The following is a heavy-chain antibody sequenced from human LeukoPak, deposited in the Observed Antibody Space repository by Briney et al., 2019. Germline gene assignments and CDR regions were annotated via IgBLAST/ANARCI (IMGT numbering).Heavy chain of an antibody. V-gene: IGHV4-59*01. CDR1: GGSISSYY. CDR2: IYYSGST. J-gene: IGHJ5*02. Sequence: SETLSLTCTVSGGSISSYYWSWIRQPPGKGLEWIGYIYYSGSTNYNPSLKSRVTISVDTSKNQFSLKLSSVTAAGTAVYYCARARITIFGVVIENWFDPWGQGTLVTVSS. D-gene: IGHD3-3*01. CDR3: ARARITIFGVVIENWFDP.